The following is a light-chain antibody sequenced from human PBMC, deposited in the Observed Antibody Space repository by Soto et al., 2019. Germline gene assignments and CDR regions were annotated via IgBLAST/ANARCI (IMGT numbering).Light chain of an antibody. V-gene: IGKV4-1*01. CDR3: QQYYSTPFT. Sequence: DIVLTQSPDSLAVSLGERATIHCKSSQTIFYTSSNKNYLAWYQQRPGQPPKLLIYWASDRESGVPNRFSGSGSGTDFTLNISGLQAEDVEVYYCQQYYSTPFTFGPGTKVDIK. CDR1: QTIFYTSSNKNY. J-gene: IGKJ3*01. CDR2: WAS.